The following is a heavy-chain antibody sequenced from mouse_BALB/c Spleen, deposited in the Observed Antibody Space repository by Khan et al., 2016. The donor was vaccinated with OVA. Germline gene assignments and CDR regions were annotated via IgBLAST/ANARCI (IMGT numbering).Heavy chain of an antibody. CDR1: GYTFVNYW. CDR2: INPSIGYT. CDR3: ARSGLRWDFDN. D-gene: IGHD1-1*01. J-gene: IGHJ2*01. Sequence: VQLVESGAELAKPGASVKMSCKASGYTFVNYWIFWVRQRPGQGLEWIGYINPSIGYTENNQNFKDKATLTADKSSSTAYMQLNSLTSEDSEVYYCARSGLRWDFDNWGQGTTLTVSS. V-gene: IGHV1-7*01.